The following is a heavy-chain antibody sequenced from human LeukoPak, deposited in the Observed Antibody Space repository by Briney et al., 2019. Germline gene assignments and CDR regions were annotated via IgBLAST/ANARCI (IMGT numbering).Heavy chain of an antibody. CDR2: INPNSGGT. V-gene: IGHV1-2*02. CDR3: ARDRESYGSGIDAFDI. Sequence: ASVQVSCKASGYTFTGYYMHWVRQAPGQGLEWMGWINPNSGGTNYAQKFQGRVTMTRDTSIGTAYMELSRLRSDDTAVYYCARDRESYGSGIDAFDIWGQGTMVTVSS. J-gene: IGHJ3*02. D-gene: IGHD3-10*01. CDR1: GYTFTGYY.